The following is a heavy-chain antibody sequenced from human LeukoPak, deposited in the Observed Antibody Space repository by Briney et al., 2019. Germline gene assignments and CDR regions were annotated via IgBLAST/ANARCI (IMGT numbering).Heavy chain of an antibody. J-gene: IGHJ4*02. CDR2: ISSSSSYI. D-gene: IGHD2-2*01. CDR1: GFTFSSYS. V-gene: IGHV3-21*04. Sequence: GGSLRLSCAASGFTFSSYSMNWVRQAPGKGLEWVSSISSSSSYIYYADSVKGRFTISRDNAKNSLYLQMNSLRAEDTAVYYCAKDAPVNIVVVPAANSWGQGTLVTVSS. CDR3: AKDAPVNIVVVPAANS.